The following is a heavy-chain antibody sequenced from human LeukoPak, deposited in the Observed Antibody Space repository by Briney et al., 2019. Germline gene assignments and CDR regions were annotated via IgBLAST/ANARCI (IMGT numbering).Heavy chain of an antibody. V-gene: IGHV3-21*05. CDR2: ISSSGNI. CDR3: STGPRSLIY. CDR1: GYDFSDYS. J-gene: IGHJ4*01. Sequence: GSLRLSCVASGYDFSDYSINWVRQAPGKGLQWVSYISSSGNIYYADSVKGRFTISRDNAKNSLYLQMHSLRAEDTALYYCSTGPRSLIYWGHGTLVTVSS.